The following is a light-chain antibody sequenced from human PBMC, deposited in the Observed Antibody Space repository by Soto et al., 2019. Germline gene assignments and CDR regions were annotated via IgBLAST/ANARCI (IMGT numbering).Light chain of an antibody. J-gene: IGKJ5*01. CDR3: QQYNGWPIT. Sequence: EVMMTQSPGTLSVTPGERVTLSCRASQSVGNNLAWHQQKPGQAPRLLIYGASTRATGFPARFSGSGSGTEFTLTISSLQSEDFAVYYCQQYNGWPITFGQGALLE. CDR1: QSVGNN. V-gene: IGKV3-15*01. CDR2: GAS.